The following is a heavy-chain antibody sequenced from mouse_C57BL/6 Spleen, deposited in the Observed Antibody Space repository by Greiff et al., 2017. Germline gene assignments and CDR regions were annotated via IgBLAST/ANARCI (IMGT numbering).Heavy chain of an antibody. Sequence: QVQLQQSGAELVKPGASVKISCKASGYAFSSYWMNWVKQRPGKGLEWIGQIYPGDGDTNYNGKFKGKATLTADKSSSTAYMQLSSLTSEDSAVYFCARKGDYYGSSFDVWGTGTTVTGSS. J-gene: IGHJ1*03. CDR3: ARKGDYYGSSFDV. D-gene: IGHD1-1*01. V-gene: IGHV1-80*01. CDR1: GYAFSSYW. CDR2: IYPGDGDT.